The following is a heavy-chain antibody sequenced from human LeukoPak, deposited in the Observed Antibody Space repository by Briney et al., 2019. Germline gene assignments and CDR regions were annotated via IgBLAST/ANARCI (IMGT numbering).Heavy chain of an antibody. CDR2: IGWNSGSI. V-gene: IGHV3-9*01. D-gene: IGHD3-9*01. J-gene: IGHJ4*02. CDR1: GFTFVDYA. CDR3: AKDSHYDILTGYYGIDY. Sequence: GGSLRLSCAASGFTFVDYAMHWVRQAPGKGLEWVSGIGWNSGSIGYADSVKGRFTISRENAKNSLYLQMNSLRAEDTALYYCAKDSHYDILTGYYGIDYWGQGTLVTVSS.